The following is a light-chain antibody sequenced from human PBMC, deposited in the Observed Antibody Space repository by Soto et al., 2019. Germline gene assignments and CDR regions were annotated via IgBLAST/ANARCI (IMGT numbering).Light chain of an antibody. CDR2: AES. V-gene: IGKV1-39*01. CDR3: QQSYGTPWT. Sequence: DIPMTQSPSSLSASVRDRITITCRASQSISNHLNWYQQKPGKGPNLLIYAESSLQRGVPSRFSGSGSGRDFVLTISSLQPEDSATYYCQQSYGTPWTFGQGTKVEIK. J-gene: IGKJ1*01. CDR1: QSISNH.